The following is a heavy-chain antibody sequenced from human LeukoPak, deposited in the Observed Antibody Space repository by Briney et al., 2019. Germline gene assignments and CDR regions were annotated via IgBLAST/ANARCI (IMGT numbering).Heavy chain of an antibody. CDR1: GGSISSGTYY. CDR3: ARGPYKYDSSGCFDY. CDR2: IYISGSS. Sequence: NASETLSLTCSVSGGSISSGTYYWSWIRQPAGKGLEWIGRIYISGSSNYNPSLKSRVTISVDTSKNQFSLKLNSVTAADTAMYYCARGPYKYDSSGCFDYWGQGTLVTVSS. V-gene: IGHV4-61*02. D-gene: IGHD3-22*01. J-gene: IGHJ4*02.